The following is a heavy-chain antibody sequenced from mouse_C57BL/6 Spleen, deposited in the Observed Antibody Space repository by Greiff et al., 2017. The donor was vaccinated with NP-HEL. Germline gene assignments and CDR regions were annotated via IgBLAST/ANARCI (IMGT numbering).Heavy chain of an antibody. J-gene: IGHJ4*01. V-gene: IGHV5-17*01. CDR1: GFTFSDYG. CDR3: ARTYYGSRDYAMDY. Sequence: EVQRVESGGGLVKPGGSLKLSCAASGFTFSDYGMHWVRQAPEKGLEWVAYISSGSSTIYYADTVKGRFTISRANAKNTLFLQMTSLRSEDTAMYYCARTYYGSRDYAMDYWGQGTSVTVSS. CDR2: ISSGSSTI. D-gene: IGHD1-1*01.